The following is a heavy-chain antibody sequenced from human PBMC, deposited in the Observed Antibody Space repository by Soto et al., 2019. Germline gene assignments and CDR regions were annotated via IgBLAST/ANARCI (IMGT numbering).Heavy chain of an antibody. D-gene: IGHD3-3*01. Sequence: EVQVVESGGGLVQPGGSLRLSCAASGFTFSTNSMNWVRQAAGKGLEWMSYISSSSSTIYADSVKGRFTISRDNAKNSLYLQMNSLRDEDTAVYYCARVIWSGHLTSDLWGQGTLVTVSS. V-gene: IGHV3-48*02. J-gene: IGHJ5*02. CDR3: ARVIWSGHLTSDL. CDR2: ISSSSSTI. CDR1: GFTFSTNS.